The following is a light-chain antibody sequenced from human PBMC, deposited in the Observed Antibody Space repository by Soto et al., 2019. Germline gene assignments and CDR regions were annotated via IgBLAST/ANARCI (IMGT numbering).Light chain of an antibody. CDR1: SSDVGSYNL. CDR2: EVS. Sequence: QSVLTQPASASGSPGQSITISCTGTSSDVGSYNLVSWYQQHPGKAPKLMIYEVSKRPSGVSNRFSGSKSGNTASLTISGLQAEDEAYYYCCSYAGSSTYVFGTGTKVTVL. CDR3: CSYAGSSTYV. J-gene: IGLJ1*01. V-gene: IGLV2-23*02.